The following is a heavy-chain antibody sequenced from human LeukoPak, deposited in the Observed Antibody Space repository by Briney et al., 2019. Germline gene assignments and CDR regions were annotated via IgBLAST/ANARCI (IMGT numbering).Heavy chain of an antibody. CDR1: GVSISNYY. CDR3: AREYGSGTYYNFDS. Sequence: SETLSLTCTVSGVSISNYYWSWIRQPPGKGLEWIGYIYYSGSTNYNPPLKSRVTMSVDTSKNQFSLKLSSVTAADTAVYYCAREYGSGTYYNFDSWGQGTLVTVSS. D-gene: IGHD3-10*01. V-gene: IGHV4-59*01. J-gene: IGHJ4*02. CDR2: IYYSGST.